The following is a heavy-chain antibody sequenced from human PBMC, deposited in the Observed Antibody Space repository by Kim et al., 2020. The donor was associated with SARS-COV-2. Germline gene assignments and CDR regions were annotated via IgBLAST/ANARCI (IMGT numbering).Heavy chain of an antibody. CDR3: ATIAAAGTAFYYYGMDV. D-gene: IGHD6-13*01. Sequence: SVKGRFPISRDNAKNSLYLQMNSLRDEDTAVYYCATIAAAGTAFYYYGMDVWGQGTTVTVSS. V-gene: IGHV3-48*02. J-gene: IGHJ6*02.